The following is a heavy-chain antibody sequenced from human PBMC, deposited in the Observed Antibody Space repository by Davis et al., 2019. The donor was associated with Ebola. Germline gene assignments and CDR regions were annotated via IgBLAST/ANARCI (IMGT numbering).Heavy chain of an antibody. CDR3: ARGLGYDFWSGYHYGMDV. J-gene: IGHJ6*02. CDR1: GYTFTSYG. CDR2: ISAYNGNT. D-gene: IGHD3-3*01. Sequence: ASVKVSCKTSGYTFTSYGITWVRQAPGQGLEWMGWISAYNGNTNYAQKLQGRVTMTTDTSTSTAYMELRSLRSDDTAVYYCARGLGYDFWSGYHYGMDVWGQGTTVTVSS. V-gene: IGHV1-18*01.